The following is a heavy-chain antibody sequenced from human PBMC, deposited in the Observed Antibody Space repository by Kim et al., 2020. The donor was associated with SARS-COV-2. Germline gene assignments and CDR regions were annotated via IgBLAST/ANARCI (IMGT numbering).Heavy chain of an antibody. CDR3: ARGRWSFDPDAFDI. Sequence: NPSLKGRVTISVDTSKNQFSLKLSSVTAADTAVYYCARGRWSFDPDAFDIWGQGTMVTVSS. D-gene: IGHD2-21*01. V-gene: IGHV4-31*02. J-gene: IGHJ3*02.